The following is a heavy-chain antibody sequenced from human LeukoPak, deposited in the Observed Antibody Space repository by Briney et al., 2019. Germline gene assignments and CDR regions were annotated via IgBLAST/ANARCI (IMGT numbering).Heavy chain of an antibody. CDR1: GFTFSSSA. CDR2: ISASGGST. V-gene: IGHV3-23*01. D-gene: IGHD1-26*01. Sequence: GGSLRLSCAASGFTFSSSAMSWVRQVPGKGLEWVSGISASGGSTYYADSVRGRFTISRDNSKNTLYLQVNSLRAEDTAVYYCAKGGKWDVTPFDYWGQGTLVTVSS. CDR3: AKGGKWDVTPFDY. J-gene: IGHJ4*02.